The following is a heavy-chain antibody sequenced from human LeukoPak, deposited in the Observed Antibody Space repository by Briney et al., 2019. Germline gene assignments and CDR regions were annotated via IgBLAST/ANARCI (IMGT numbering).Heavy chain of an antibody. CDR2: INPNSGGI. CDR3: GRDRAVAGTAVDAFDM. V-gene: IGHV1-2*02. Sequence: ASVRVSCKASGYTFTGNYIHWVRQAPGQGLEWMGWINPNSGGIKYAQKFQGRVTMTMDTPIRTAYMELFRLRSDDTDVYYCGRDRAVAGTAVDAFDMWGQGTMVIVSS. CDR1: GYTFTGNY. J-gene: IGHJ3*02. D-gene: IGHD6-19*01.